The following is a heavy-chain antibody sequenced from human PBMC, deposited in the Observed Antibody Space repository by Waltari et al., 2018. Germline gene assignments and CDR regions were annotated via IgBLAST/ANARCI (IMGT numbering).Heavy chain of an antibody. CDR3: AARGMTTVTRDAFDI. J-gene: IGHJ3*02. CDR1: GYSISSGYY. Sequence: QVQLQESGPGLVKPSETLSLTCAVSGYSISSGYYWGWIRQPPGKGLEWIGSIYHSGSTNYNPSLKSRVTISVDTSKNQFSLKLSAVTAADTAVYYCAARGMTTVTRDAFDIWGQGTMVTVSS. CDR2: IYHSGST. D-gene: IGHD4-17*01. V-gene: IGHV4-38-2*01.